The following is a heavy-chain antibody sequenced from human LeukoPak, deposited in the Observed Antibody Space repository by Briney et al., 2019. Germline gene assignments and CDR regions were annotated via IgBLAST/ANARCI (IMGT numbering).Heavy chain of an antibody. J-gene: IGHJ3*01. V-gene: IGHV3-66*01. Sequence: GGSLRLSCAASGFTFSSRAMSWVRQAPGKGLEWVSVIYSGGGTYYADSVKGRFTISRDNSKNTVYLQMNSPRDEDTSVYYCARDIEISTWGLGTMVTVSS. CDR3: ARDIEIST. CDR1: GFTFSSRA. CDR2: IYSGGGT. D-gene: IGHD1-26*01.